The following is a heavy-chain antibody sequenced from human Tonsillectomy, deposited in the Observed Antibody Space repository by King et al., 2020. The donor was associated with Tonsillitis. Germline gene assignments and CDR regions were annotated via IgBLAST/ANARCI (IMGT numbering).Heavy chain of an antibody. J-gene: IGHJ3*02. CDR2: IYYSGFT. D-gene: IGHD3-22*01. V-gene: IGHV4-39*01. CDR3: AGQIGLAFDI. Sequence: QLQESGPGLVKASETLSLTCSVSGGSISSNSYYWGWIRQPPGKGLEGIGRIYYSGFTDYNPSLKSRVTISVDTSKNKFSLKLSSVTAADTAVYYCAGQIGLAFDIGGQGTMVTVSS. CDR1: GGSISSNSYY.